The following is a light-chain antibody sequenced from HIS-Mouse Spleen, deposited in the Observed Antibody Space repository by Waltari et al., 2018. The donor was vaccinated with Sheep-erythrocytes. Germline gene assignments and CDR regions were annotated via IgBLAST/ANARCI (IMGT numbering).Light chain of an antibody. V-gene: IGKV3-15*01. CDR1: QSVSSN. CDR3: QQYNNWPPT. Sequence: EIVMTHSPAPLPVSPGERAPLSCRASQSVSSNLAWYQQKPGQAPRLLIYGASTRATGIPARFSGSGSGTEFTLTISSLQSEDFAVYYCQQYNNWPPTFGQGTKVEIK. J-gene: IGKJ1*01. CDR2: GAS.